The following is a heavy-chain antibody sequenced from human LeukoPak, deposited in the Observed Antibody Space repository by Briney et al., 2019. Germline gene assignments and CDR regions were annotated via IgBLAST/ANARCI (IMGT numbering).Heavy chain of an antibody. V-gene: IGHV3-23*01. CDR3: ATDLPIAAAGVGYYYYYGMDV. CDR1: GFTFSSYA. Sequence: GGSLRLSCAASGFTFSSYAMSWVRQAPGKGLEWVSAISGSGGSTYYADSVKGRFTISRDNSKSTLYLQMNSLRAEDTAVYYCATDLPIAAAGVGYYYYYGMDVWGQGTTVTVSS. J-gene: IGHJ6*02. D-gene: IGHD6-13*01. CDR2: ISGSGGST.